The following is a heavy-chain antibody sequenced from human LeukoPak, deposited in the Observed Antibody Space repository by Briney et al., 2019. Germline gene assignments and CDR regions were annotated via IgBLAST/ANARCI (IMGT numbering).Heavy chain of an antibody. Sequence: GASVKVSCTASGYTFTSYAMHWVRQAPGQRLEWMGWTNAGNGNTKYSQKFQGRVTITRDTSASTVYMELSSLRSEDTAVYFCARPRGYSSGGFDYWGQGTLVTVSS. CDR1: GYTFTSYA. D-gene: IGHD6-19*01. J-gene: IGHJ4*02. CDR2: TNAGNGNT. CDR3: ARPRGYSSGGFDY. V-gene: IGHV1-3*01.